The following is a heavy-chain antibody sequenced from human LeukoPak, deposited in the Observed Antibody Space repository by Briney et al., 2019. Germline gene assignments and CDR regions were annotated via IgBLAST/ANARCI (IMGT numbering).Heavy chain of an antibody. Sequence: ASVKVSCKASGYTFTGYYMHWVRQAPRQGLEWMGWTNPNSGGTNYAQKFQGRVTMTRDTSISTAYMELSRLRSDDTAVYYCARGASGVYTVTTSWFDPWGQGTLVTVSS. CDR1: GYTFTGYY. CDR3: ARGASGVYTVTTSWFDP. CDR2: TNPNSGGT. D-gene: IGHD4-17*01. V-gene: IGHV1-2*02. J-gene: IGHJ5*02.